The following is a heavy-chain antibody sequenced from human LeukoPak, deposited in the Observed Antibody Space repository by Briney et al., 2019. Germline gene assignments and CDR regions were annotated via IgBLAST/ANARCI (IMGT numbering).Heavy chain of an antibody. V-gene: IGHV1-69*06. CDR1: GGPFSSYA. CDR3: AINYYDSSGYNQIDY. CDR2: IIPIFGTA. D-gene: IGHD3-22*01. J-gene: IGHJ4*02. Sequence: ASVKVSCKASGGPFSSYAISWVRQAPGQGLEWMGGIIPIFGTANYAQKFQGRVTITADKSTSTAYMELSSLRSEDTAVYYCAINYYDSSGYNQIDYWGQGTLVTVSS.